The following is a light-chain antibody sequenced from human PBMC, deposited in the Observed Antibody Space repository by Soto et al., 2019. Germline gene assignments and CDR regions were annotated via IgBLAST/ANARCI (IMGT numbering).Light chain of an antibody. Sequence: DIQMTQSRSSLSASVGDRVTITCRESRSISSYLNLYQQKPGKAPKLLIYAASSLQSGVPSRFSGSGSGTDFTFTISRLQPEDIAPYYCQQYENLPTFGQATRLEIK. CDR1: RSISSY. J-gene: IGKJ5*01. V-gene: IGKV1-33*01. CDR3: QQYENLPT. CDR2: AAS.